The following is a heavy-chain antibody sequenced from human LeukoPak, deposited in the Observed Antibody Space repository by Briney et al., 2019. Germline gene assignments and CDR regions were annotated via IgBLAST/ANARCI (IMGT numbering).Heavy chain of an antibody. Sequence: ASVKVSCKASGYTFTSYYMHWVRQAPGQGLEWMGIINPSGGSTSYAQKFQGRVTMTRDTSTSTVYMELSSLRSEDTAVYYCARGTVIPGIVVVETDTSSLFDDWGQGTLVTVSS. CDR3: ARGTVIPGIVVVETDTSSLFDD. V-gene: IGHV1-46*01. J-gene: IGHJ4*02. CDR2: INPSGGST. D-gene: IGHD3-22*01. CDR1: GYTFTSYY.